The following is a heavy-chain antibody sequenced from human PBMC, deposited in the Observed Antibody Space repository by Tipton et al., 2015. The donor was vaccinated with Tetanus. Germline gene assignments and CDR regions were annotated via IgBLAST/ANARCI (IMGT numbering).Heavy chain of an antibody. J-gene: IGHJ4*02. Sequence: SLRLSCRASGFDFMGYGMHWVRRAPGKGLEWVAAIWFDGSRTEYADSVKGRFTISRDNSNGMVYLEMGSLRDEDTAVFYCARGTWGDYCSSTTCYPFDYWGQGTLVAVSS. CDR1: GFDFMGYG. V-gene: IGHV3-33*01. D-gene: IGHD2-2*01. CDR2: IWFDGSRT. CDR3: ARGTWGDYCSSTTCYPFDY.